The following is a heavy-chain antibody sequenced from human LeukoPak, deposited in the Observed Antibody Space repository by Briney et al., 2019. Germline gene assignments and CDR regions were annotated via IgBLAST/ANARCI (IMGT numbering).Heavy chain of an antibody. V-gene: IGHV3-23*01. J-gene: IGHJ6*03. CDR2: ISVSGDST. CDR1: GFTFSNYG. CDR3: ARDAGYCSSTSCYLVYFMDV. D-gene: IGHD2-2*03. Sequence: PGGSLRLSCAVSGFTFSNYGMSWVRQAPGKGLEWVSIISVSGDSTYYADSVKGRFTISRHNAKNSLYLQMNSLRAEDTAVYYCARDAGYCSSTSCYLVYFMDVWGKGTTVTVSS.